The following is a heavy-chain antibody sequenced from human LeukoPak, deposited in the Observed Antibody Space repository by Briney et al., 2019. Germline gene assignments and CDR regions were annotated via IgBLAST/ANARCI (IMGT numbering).Heavy chain of an antibody. V-gene: IGHV4-34*01. CDR3: ARKSGYWPYYYYYMDV. CDR1: GGSFSGYY. CDR2: INHSGST. D-gene: IGHD3-3*01. J-gene: IGHJ6*03. Sequence: SETLSLTCAVYGGSFSGYYWSWIRQPPGKGLEWIGEINHSGSTNYSPSLKSRVTISVDTSKNQFSLKLSSVTAADTAVYYCARKSGYWPYYYYYMDVWGKGTTVTVSS.